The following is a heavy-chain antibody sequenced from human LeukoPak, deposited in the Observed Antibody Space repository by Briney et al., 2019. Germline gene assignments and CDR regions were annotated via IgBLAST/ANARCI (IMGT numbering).Heavy chain of an antibody. CDR3: ARDPPAVAVNTYA. D-gene: IGHD6-13*01. Sequence: GGSLRLSCAASGFTFSNYWMSWVRQAPGKGLEWVANIKQDGSEKYYVDSVKGRFTVSRDHSKNTLYLQMNSLRAEDTAVYYCARDPPAVAVNTYAWGQGTLVIVSS. V-gene: IGHV3-7*01. J-gene: IGHJ5*02. CDR2: IKQDGSEK. CDR1: GFTFSNYW.